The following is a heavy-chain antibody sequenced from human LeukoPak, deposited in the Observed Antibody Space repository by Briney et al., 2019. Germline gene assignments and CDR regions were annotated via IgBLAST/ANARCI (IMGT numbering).Heavy chain of an antibody. D-gene: IGHD2-21*02. V-gene: IGHV3-23*01. CDR3: AREPKNCGGDCYVLLDR. J-gene: IGHJ5*02. CDR2: ISGSGATT. CDR1: GFTFTSHA. Sequence: TGGSLRLSCAASGFTFTSHAMSWVRQAPGKGLEWVSVISGSGATTYYADSVKGRFTISRDNSQNTLYLQMNSLRAEDTAVYYCAREPKNCGGDCYVLLDRWGQGTLVTVSS.